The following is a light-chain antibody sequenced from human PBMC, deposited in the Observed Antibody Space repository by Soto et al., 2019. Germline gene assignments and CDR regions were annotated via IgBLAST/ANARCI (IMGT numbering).Light chain of an antibody. CDR1: QSVSSSY. CDR3: QQYGSSSWT. V-gene: IGKV3-20*01. J-gene: IGKJ1*01. CDR2: GAS. Sequence: EIVLTQSPGTLSLSPGVRATLSCRASQSVSSSYLAWYQQKPGQAPRLLIYGASSRATGIPDRFSGSWSGTDFTLTISRLEPEDFAVYYCQQYGSSSWTFGQGTKVDIK.